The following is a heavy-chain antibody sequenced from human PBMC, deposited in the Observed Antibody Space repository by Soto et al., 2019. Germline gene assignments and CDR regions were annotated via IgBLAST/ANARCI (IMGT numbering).Heavy chain of an antibody. V-gene: IGHV1-69*13. CDR3: AREGPTGGYFDY. CDR1: GDTFSSYA. J-gene: IGHJ4*02. Sequence: SVKVSCKASGDTFSSYAISWVRQAPGQGLEWMGGIIPIFGTANYAQKFQGRVMITADESTSTAYMELSSLRSEDTAVYYCAREGPTGGYFDYWGQGTSVPVSS. CDR2: IIPIFGTA.